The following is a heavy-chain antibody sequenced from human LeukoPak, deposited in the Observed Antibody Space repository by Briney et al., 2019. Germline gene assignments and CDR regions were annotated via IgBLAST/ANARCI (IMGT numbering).Heavy chain of an antibody. CDR2: MNPNSGNT. V-gene: IGHV1-8*03. D-gene: IGHD4-23*01. CDR3: ARLDPYAYGANAY. Sequence: ASVKVSCKASGYTFTSYDINWVRQATGQGLEWMGWMNPNSGNTGYAQKFQGRVTITRNTSISTAYMELSSLRSEDTAVYYCARLDPYAYGANAYWGQGTLVTVSS. J-gene: IGHJ4*02. CDR1: GYTFTSYD.